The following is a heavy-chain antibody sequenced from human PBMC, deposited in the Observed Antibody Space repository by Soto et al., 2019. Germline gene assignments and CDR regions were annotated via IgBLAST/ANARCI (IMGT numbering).Heavy chain of an antibody. CDR3: AKTYNWNDDDY. V-gene: IGHV3-30-3*02. Sequence: QVQLVEAGGGVVQPGRSLRLSCAASGFTFSSYAMHWVRQAPGKGLEWVAVISYDGSNKYYADSVKGRFTISRDNSKNTRYLQMNSRRAEDTAVYYCAKTYNWNDDDYWGQGTLVTVSS. J-gene: IGHJ4*02. CDR1: GFTFSSYA. D-gene: IGHD1-20*01. CDR2: ISYDGSNK.